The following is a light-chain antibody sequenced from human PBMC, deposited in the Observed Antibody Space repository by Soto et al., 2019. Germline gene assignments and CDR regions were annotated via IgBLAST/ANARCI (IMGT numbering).Light chain of an antibody. CDR2: AAS. CDR1: QDVSRS. J-gene: IGKJ4*01. V-gene: IGKV1-9*01. Sequence: DTQLTQSPSFLSASVGDRVTITCRASQDVSRSLGWYQQKPGKAPSLLISAASTLHSGVPSRFSGSGSGTDFTLTISSLQPEDFATYYCQQLWKYPLTFGGGTKVEI. CDR3: QQLWKYPLT.